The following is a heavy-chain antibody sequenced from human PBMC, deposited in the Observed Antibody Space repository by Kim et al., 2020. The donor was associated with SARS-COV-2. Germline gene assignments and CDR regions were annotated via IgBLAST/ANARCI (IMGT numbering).Heavy chain of an antibody. D-gene: IGHD6-19*01. Sequence: NTGYPQKSQARVSITRDTSATTAYLELSGLRSEDTAVYYCAREAVAGSFDYWGQGTLVTVSS. J-gene: IGHJ4*02. CDR3: AREAVAGSFDY. CDR2: NT. V-gene: IGHV1-3*01.